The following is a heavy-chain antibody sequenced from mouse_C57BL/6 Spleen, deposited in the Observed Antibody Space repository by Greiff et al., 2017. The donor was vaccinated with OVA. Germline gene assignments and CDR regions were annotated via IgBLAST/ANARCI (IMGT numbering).Heavy chain of an antibody. J-gene: IGHJ4*01. D-gene: IGHD1-1*01. CDR2: INPNYGTT. Sequence: EVQLQQSGPELVKPGASVKISCKASGYSFTDYNMNWVKQSNGKSLEWVGVINPNYGTTSYNQKFKGKATLTVDQSSSTAYMQLNSLTSEDSAVYYCARWSITTVVEGAMDYWGQGTSVTVSS. V-gene: IGHV1-39*01. CDR3: ARWSITTVVEGAMDY. CDR1: GYSFTDYN.